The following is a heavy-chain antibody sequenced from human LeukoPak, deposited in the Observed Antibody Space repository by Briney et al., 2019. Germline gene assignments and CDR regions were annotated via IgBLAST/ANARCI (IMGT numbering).Heavy chain of an antibody. D-gene: IGHD3/OR15-3a*01. CDR3: AKSRGLSLYNE. CDR2: IYHSGST. CDR1: GYSISSGYY. V-gene: IGHV4-38-2*02. Sequence: SETLSLTCTVSGYSISSGYYWGWIRQPPGKGLEWIGSIYHSGSTYYNPSLKSRVTISVDTSKNQFSLKLSSVTAADTAVYYCAKSRGLSLYNEWGQGTLVTVSS. J-gene: IGHJ4*02.